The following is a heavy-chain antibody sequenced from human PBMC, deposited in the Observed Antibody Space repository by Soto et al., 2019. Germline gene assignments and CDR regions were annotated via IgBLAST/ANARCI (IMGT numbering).Heavy chain of an antibody. D-gene: IGHD6-6*01. CDR1: GDSVSSNSAA. CDR2: TYHRSKWYR. V-gene: IGHV6-1*01. J-gene: IGHJ6*02. Sequence: PSPTLSLPCAISGDSVSSNSAAWNWIRQSPSRGLEWLGRTYHRSKWYRYYAVSVKSRITINPDTSKNQFSLQLNSVTPEDTAVYYCARIHSSSSSDMDVWGQGTTVTVSS. CDR3: ARIHSSSSSDMDV.